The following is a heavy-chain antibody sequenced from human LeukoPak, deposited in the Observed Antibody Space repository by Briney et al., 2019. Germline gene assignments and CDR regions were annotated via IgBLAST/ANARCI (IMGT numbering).Heavy chain of an antibody. Sequence: GGSLRLSCAASGFTFSSYGMHWVRQAPGKGLEWVAFIRYDGSNKYYADSVKGRFTISRDNAKNSLYLQMGSLRAEDTAVYYRARFSGRNWGQGTLVTVSS. D-gene: IGHD2-15*01. CDR1: GFTFSSYG. J-gene: IGHJ4*02. CDR3: ARFSGRN. CDR2: IRYDGSNK. V-gene: IGHV3-30*02.